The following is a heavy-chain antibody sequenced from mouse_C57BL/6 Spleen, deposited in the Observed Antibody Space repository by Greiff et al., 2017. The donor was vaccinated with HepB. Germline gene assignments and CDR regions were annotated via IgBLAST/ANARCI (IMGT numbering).Heavy chain of an antibody. Sequence: QVQLKESGAELVKPGASVKISCKASGYAFSSYWMNWVKQRPGKGLEWIGQIYPGDGDTNYNGKFKGKATLTADKSSSTAYMQLSSLTSEDSAVYFCARTHYGNYFDYWGQGTTLTVSS. V-gene: IGHV1-80*01. CDR1: GYAFSSYW. CDR2: IYPGDGDT. J-gene: IGHJ2*01. D-gene: IGHD2-1*01. CDR3: ARTHYGNYFDY.